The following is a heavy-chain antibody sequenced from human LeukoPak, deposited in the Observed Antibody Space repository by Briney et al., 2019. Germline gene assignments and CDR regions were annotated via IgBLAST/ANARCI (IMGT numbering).Heavy chain of an antibody. CDR2: IRHDGSNK. J-gene: IGHJ4*02. V-gene: IGHV3-30*02. Sequence: GGSLRLSCAASGFIFSSYGMHWVRQAPGKGLEWVAFIRHDGSNKYYADSVKGRFTTSRDNAKNSLYLQMNSLRAEDTAVYFCARRIREGYCSGGNCYSFGYWGQGALVTVSS. CDR1: GFIFSSYG. CDR3: ARRIREGYCSGGNCYSFGY. D-gene: IGHD2-15*01.